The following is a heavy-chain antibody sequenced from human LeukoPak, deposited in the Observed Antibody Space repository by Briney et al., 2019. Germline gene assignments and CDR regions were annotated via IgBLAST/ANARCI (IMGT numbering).Heavy chain of an antibody. J-gene: IGHJ6*04. D-gene: IGHD2-2*01. CDR3: AREWVVPASDV. V-gene: IGHV3-21*01. CDR1: GFTFSTYT. CDR2: ISSSSSYI. Sequence: GGSLRLSCAASGFTFSTYTMNWVRQAPGKGLEWVSSISSSSSYIYYADSVKGRFTISRDNAKNSLYLQMNSLRAEDTAVYYCAREWVVPASDVWGKGTTVTVSS.